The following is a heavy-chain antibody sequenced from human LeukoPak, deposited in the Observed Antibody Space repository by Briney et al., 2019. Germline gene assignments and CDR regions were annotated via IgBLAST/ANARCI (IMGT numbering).Heavy chain of an antibody. D-gene: IGHD6-6*01. CDR2: ISPTGSTT. Sequence: PGGSLRLSCTASGFSFSGHWMHWARQLPGKGLVWVSRISPTGSTTSYADSVKGRFTVSRDNAKNTHYLQVNNLRAEDTAVYYCARGPNSNWSGLDFWGQGTLVTVSS. V-gene: IGHV3-74*01. CDR3: ARGPNSNWSGLDF. CDR1: GFSFSGHW. J-gene: IGHJ4*02.